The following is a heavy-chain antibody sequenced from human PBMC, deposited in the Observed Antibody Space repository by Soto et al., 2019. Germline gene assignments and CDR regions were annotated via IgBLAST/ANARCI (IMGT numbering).Heavy chain of an antibody. CDR1: GGSFSGYY. D-gene: IGHD5-12*01. J-gene: IGHJ4*02. V-gene: IGHV4-34*01. CDR3: ARGVGYDLGY. Sequence: QVQLQQWGAGLLKPSETLSLTRAVYGGSFSGYYWSWIRQPPGKGLEWIGEINHSGSTNYNPSLKSRVTISVDTSKNQFSLKLSSVTAADTAVYYCARGVGYDLGYWGQGTLVTVSS. CDR2: INHSGST.